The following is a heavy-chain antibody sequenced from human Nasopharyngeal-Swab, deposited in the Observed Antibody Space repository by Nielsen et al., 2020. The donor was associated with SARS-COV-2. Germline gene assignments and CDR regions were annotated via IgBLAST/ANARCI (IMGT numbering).Heavy chain of an antibody. CDR3: ASRGGRWLQPVGYGMDV. CDR2: VIPIFGTA. J-gene: IGHJ6*02. Sequence: SVKVSCKASGGTFSSYAISWVRQAPGQGLEWMGGVIPIFGTANYAQKFQGRVTITADKSTSTAYMELSSLRSEDTAVYYCASRGGRWLQPVGYGMDVWGQGTTVTVSS. CDR1: GGTFSSYA. V-gene: IGHV1-69*06. D-gene: IGHD5-24*01.